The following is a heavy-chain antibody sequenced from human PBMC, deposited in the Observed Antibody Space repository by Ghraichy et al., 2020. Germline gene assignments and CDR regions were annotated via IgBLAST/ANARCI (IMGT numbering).Heavy chain of an antibody. CDR2: ISGSGGST. CDR1: GFTFSSYA. V-gene: IGHV3-23*01. CDR3: AKAKQQLVLLDY. Sequence: LSLTCAASGFTFSSYAMSWVRQAPGKGLEWVSAISGSGGSTYYADSVKGRFTISRDNSKNTLYLQMNSLRAEDTAVYYCAKAKQQLVLLDYWGQGTLVTVSS. D-gene: IGHD6-13*01. J-gene: IGHJ4*02.